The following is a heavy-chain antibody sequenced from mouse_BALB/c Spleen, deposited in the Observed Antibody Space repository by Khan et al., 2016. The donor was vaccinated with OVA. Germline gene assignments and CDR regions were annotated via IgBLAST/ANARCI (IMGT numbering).Heavy chain of an antibody. Sequence: QVRLQQPGAELAKPGASVNMSCKASGYTFINYWLLWVTQRPGLGLVWFGYINLSIGDTENNQNFKDKATLTADKSSRTSYMQLSSLTSEDSAVYYCARRGLRWDFDYWGQGTTLTVSS. J-gene: IGHJ2*01. D-gene: IGHD1-1*02. CDR1: GYTFINYW. V-gene: IGHV1-7*01. CDR2: INLSIGDT. CDR3: ARRGLRWDFDY.